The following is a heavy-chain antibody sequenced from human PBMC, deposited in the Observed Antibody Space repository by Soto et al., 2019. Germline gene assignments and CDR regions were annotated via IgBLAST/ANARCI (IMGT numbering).Heavy chain of an antibody. V-gene: IGHV4-4*02. D-gene: IGHD3-9*01. J-gene: IGHJ5*02. CDR3: ARVNDILTGYRDYWFEP. CDR1: GGSISSSNW. CDR2: IYHSGST. Sequence: SETLSLTCAVSGGSISSSNWWSWVRQPPGKGLEWIGEIYHSGSTNYNPSLKSRVTISVDKSKNQFSLKLSSVTAADTAVYYCARVNDILTGYRDYWFEPWGQGTLVTVSS.